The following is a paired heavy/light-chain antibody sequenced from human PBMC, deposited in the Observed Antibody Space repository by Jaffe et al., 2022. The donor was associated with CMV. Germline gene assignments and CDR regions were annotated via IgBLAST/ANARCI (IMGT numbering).Light chain of an antibody. CDR3: AAWDDSLNGPRV. V-gene: IGLV1-47*01. CDR1: NSNIGSNF. J-gene: IGLJ3*02. Sequence: QSVLTQPPSASGTPGQRVTISCSGSNSNIGSNFVYWYQQLPGTAPKLLIYRYDQRPSGVPDRFSGSKSGTSASLAISGLRSEDEADYYCAAWDDSLNGPRVFGGGTKLTVL. CDR2: RYD.
Heavy chain of an antibody. V-gene: IGHV3-73*01. D-gene: IGHD4-17*01. CDR2: VRSKANNYAT. CDR3: TRDGDGDYDYNFDY. J-gene: IGHJ4*02. CDR1: GFTFSGSA. Sequence: EVQLVDSGGGLVQPGGSLTLSCATSGFTFSGSAMHWVRQASGRGLEWVGRVRSKANNYATTYIESVKGRFTISRDDSRNTAYLQMNSLKTEDTAVYYCTRDGDGDYDYNFDYWGQGTLVTVSS.